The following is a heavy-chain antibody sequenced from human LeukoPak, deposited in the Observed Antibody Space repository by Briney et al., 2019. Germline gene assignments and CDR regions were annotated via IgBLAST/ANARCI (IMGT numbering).Heavy chain of an antibody. Sequence: GGTLRLSCAASGFTFSSYGMSWVRQAPGKGLEWVSAISGSGGSTYYADSVKGRFTISRDNSKNTLYLQMNSLRAEDTAVYYCARDGVLRYFDWLSLGYFDYWGQGTLVTVSS. V-gene: IGHV3-23*01. J-gene: IGHJ4*02. CDR3: ARDGVLRYFDWLSLGYFDY. CDR1: GFTFSSYG. CDR2: ISGSGGST. D-gene: IGHD3-9*01.